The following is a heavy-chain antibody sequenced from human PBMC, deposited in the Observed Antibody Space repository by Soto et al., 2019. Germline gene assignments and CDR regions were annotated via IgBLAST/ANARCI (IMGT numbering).Heavy chain of an antibody. J-gene: IGHJ4*02. Sequence: EVQLVESGGGLVKPGGSLRLSCAASGFTFSTHSMNWVRQAPGKGLEWVSSISSSSSSTYYADSVKGRFTISRDNAKNSLYLQMNSLRAEDTAVYYCATTGDQWKYFDYWGQGTLVTVSS. CDR2: ISSSSSST. CDR1: GFTFSTHS. D-gene: IGHD7-27*01. CDR3: ATTGDQWKYFDY. V-gene: IGHV3-21*01.